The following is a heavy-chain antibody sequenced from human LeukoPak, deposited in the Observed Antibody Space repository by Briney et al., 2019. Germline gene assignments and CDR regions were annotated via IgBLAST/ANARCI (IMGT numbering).Heavy chain of an antibody. Sequence: SETLSLTRTVSGGSISPYYWSWIRQPPGKGLEWLGYIYYSGNTDYNPSLKSRVAISVDTSKNQFSLKLSSVTAADTAVYYCARSTGSTMFIDYWGQGTLVTVSS. J-gene: IGHJ4*02. V-gene: IGHV4-59*01. D-gene: IGHD3-10*02. CDR3: ARSTGSTMFIDY. CDR1: GGSISPYY. CDR2: IYYSGNT.